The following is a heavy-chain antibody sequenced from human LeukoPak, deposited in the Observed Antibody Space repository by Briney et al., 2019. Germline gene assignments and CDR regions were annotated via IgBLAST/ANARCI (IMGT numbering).Heavy chain of an antibody. V-gene: IGHV1-8*01. J-gene: IGHJ4*02. CDR1: GCIFSTYD. D-gene: IGHD6-6*01. CDR3: ARSMSIAARFPGY. CDR2: MNPNSGNT. Sequence: ASVKVSCKASGCIFSTYDINWVRQATGQGLEWMGWMNPNSGNTDYAQKFQGRVTITRNTSISTAYMELSSLTSEDTAVYYCARSMSIAARFPGYWGQGTLVTVSS.